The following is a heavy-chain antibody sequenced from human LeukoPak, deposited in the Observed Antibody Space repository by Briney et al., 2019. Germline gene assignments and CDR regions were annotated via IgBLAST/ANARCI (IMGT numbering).Heavy chain of an antibody. Sequence: GSGPTLVNPTQTLTLTCTFSGFSLSTSGVGVGWIRQPPGKALQWLALIHWDDEKYYSPSLKSRLSISRDTSRNQVVLTMTNMDPLDTGTYFCAHSYYFGSRSYYNVWFAPWGLGTLVSVSS. CDR2: IHWDDEK. CDR1: GFSLSTSGVG. D-gene: IGHD3-10*01. V-gene: IGHV2-5*02. J-gene: IGHJ5*02. CDR3: AHSYYFGSRSYYNVWFAP.